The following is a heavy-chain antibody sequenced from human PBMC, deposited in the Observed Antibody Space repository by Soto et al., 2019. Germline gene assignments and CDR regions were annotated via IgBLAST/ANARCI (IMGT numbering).Heavy chain of an antibody. V-gene: IGHV1-18*01. CDR3: AREGDYYDSSGYSAYHYYYGMDV. J-gene: IGHJ6*02. Sequence: ASVKVSCKASGGTFSSYGISWVRQAPGQGLEWMGWISAYNGNTNYAQKLQGRVTMTTDTSTSTADMELRSLRSDDTAVYYCAREGDYYDSSGYSAYHYYYGMDVWGQGTTVTVSS. CDR1: GGTFSSYG. CDR2: ISAYNGNT. D-gene: IGHD3-22*01.